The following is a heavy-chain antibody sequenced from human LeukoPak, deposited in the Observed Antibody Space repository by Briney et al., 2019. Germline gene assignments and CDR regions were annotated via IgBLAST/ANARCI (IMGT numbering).Heavy chain of an antibody. V-gene: IGHV4-59*01. Sequence: ASETLSLTCTVSGGSISSYYWSWIRQPPGKGLEWIGYIYYSGSTNYNPSLKSRVTISVDTSKNQFSLKLSSVTAADTAVYYCARDYGGNSGLDYWGQGTLVTVSS. CDR1: GGSISSYY. CDR2: IYYSGST. D-gene: IGHD4-23*01. CDR3: ARDYGGNSGLDY. J-gene: IGHJ4*02.